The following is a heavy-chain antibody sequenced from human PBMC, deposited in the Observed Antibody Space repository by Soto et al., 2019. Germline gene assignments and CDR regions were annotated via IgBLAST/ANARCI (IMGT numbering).Heavy chain of an antibody. CDR2: ISSSSSYI. J-gene: IGHJ3*02. Sequence: GGSLRLSCAASGFTFSSYSMNWVRLAPGKGLEWVSSISSSSSYIYYADSVKGRFTISRDNAKNSLYLQMNSLRAEDTAVDYCARDLYYYDSRGYDALDIGGQGTMVTV. CDR1: GFTFSSYS. D-gene: IGHD3-22*01. CDR3: ARDLYYYDSRGYDALDI. V-gene: IGHV3-21*01.